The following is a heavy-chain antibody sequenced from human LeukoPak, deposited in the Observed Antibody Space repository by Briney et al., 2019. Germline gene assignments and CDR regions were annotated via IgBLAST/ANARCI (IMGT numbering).Heavy chain of an antibody. J-gene: IGHJ4*02. V-gene: IGHV3-23*01. D-gene: IGHD3-22*01. CDR3: AKSLHYYDSSGYYQTGDH. Sequence: PGGSLRLSCAASGFTFSSYAMSWVRQAPGKGLEWVSAISGSGGSTYYADSVKGRFTISRDNSKNTLYLQMNSLRAEDTAVYYCAKSLHYYDSSGYYQTGDHWGQGTLVTVSS. CDR2: ISGSGGST. CDR1: GFTFSSYA.